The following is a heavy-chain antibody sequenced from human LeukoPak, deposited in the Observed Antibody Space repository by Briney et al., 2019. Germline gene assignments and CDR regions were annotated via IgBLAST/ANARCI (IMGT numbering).Heavy chain of an antibody. D-gene: IGHD3-22*01. J-gene: IGHJ4*02. CDR1: GGSISSSSYY. V-gene: IGHV4-39*01. CDR2: VYYSGST. Sequence: SETLSLTCTVSGGSISSSSYYWGWIRQPPGKGLEWIGSVYYSGSTYYNPSLKSRVTISVDTSKNQFSLKLSSVTAADTAVYYCARHYYDSSGYTDYWGQGTLVTVSS. CDR3: ARHYYDSSGYTDY.